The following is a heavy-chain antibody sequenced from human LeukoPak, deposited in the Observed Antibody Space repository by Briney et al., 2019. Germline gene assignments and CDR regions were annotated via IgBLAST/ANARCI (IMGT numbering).Heavy chain of an antibody. J-gene: IGHJ5*02. Sequence: PGGSLRLSCAASGYTYNSYSMRGVRPARGKGLEWGATICGYSNYIYYADSLQGRFTVSRDNAKSSLYLQMNSLRAEDTGVYYCARERSGWSRDLWGQGTLVSVSS. CDR1: GYTYNSYS. D-gene: IGHD6-19*01. CDR3: ARERSGWSRDL. CDR2: ICGYSNYI. V-gene: IGHV3-21*04.